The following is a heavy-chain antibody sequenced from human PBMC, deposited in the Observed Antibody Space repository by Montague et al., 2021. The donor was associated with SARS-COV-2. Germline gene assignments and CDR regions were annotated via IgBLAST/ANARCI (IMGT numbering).Heavy chain of an antibody. CDR3: ARKTRGWLSRPPYKYYFDY. CDR1: SGSINSYY. V-gene: IGHV4-59*04. J-gene: IGHJ4*02. CDR2: IYYSGST. Sequence: SETLSLTCGVSSGSINSYYWSWIRQPAGKGLEWIGSIYYSGSTYYNPSLKSRVTISVDTSKNQFSLKLSSVTAADTAVYYCARKTRGWLSRPPYKYYFDYWGQGTLVTVSS. D-gene: IGHD3-22*01.